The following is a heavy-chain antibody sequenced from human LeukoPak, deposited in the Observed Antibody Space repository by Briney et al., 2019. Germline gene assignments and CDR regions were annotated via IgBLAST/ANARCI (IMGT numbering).Heavy chain of an antibody. CDR1: GYTFTNYD. Sequence: GASVKVSCKASGYTFTNYDINWVRQATGQGLEWMGWVNPNSGDTGYAQKFQGRVTMTRNTSISTAYMELSSLRSEDTAVYYCARGARYSSSWLKGRYYYYYMDVWGKGTTVTVSS. D-gene: IGHD6-13*01. CDR3: ARGARYSSSWLKGRYYYYYMDV. CDR2: VNPNSGDT. V-gene: IGHV1-8*01. J-gene: IGHJ6*03.